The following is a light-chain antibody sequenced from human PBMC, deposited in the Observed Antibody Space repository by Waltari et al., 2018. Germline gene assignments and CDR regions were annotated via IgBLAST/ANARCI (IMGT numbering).Light chain of an antibody. Sequence: SYELSQPPSVSVSPGQTATISCSGDKLGDKYACWYQQKPGQSPVLVIYQDSRRPSGIPERFSGSSSGNTATLTISGTQAMDEADYYCQAWDSGAAGVFGTGTKVTVL. CDR2: QDS. CDR3: QAWDSGAAGV. V-gene: IGLV3-1*01. CDR1: KLGDKY. J-gene: IGLJ1*01.